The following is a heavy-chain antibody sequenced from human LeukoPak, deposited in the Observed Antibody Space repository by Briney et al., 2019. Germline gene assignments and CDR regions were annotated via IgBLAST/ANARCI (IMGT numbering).Heavy chain of an antibody. CDR2: INHSGST. D-gene: IGHD3-10*01. CDR3: ARLTKNDSGSYRFGKKKRGYMDV. J-gene: IGHJ6*03. V-gene: IGHV4-34*01. CDR1: GGSFSGYY. Sequence: SETLSLTCAVYGGSFSGYYWSWIRQPPGKGLEWIGEINHSGSTNYNPSLKSRVTISVHTSKNQFSLKLSSVTAADTAVYYCARLTKNDSGSYRFGKKKRGYMDVWGEGTTVTISS.